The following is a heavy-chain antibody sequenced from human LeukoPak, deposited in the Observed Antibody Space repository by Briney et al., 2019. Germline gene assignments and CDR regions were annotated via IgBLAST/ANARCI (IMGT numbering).Heavy chain of an antibody. D-gene: IGHD7-27*01. CDR2: MNPNSGNT. V-gene: IGHV1-8*01. CDR1: GYTFTSYD. Sequence: ASVKVSCKASGYTFTSYDINWVRQATGQGLGWMGWMNPNSGNTGYAQKFQGRVTMTRNTSISTAYMELSSLRSEDTAVYYCAGGTGPLNWFDPWGQGTLVTVSS. J-gene: IGHJ5*02. CDR3: AGGTGPLNWFDP.